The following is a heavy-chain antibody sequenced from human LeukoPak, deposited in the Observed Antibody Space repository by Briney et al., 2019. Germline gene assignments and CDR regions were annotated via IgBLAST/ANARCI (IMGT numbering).Heavy chain of an antibody. CDR1: GFTFSSYG. Sequence: GGSLRLSCAASGFTFSSYGMHWVRQAPGKGLEWVSSISTSTSYIYYADSVRGRFTISRDNAKNSLYLQMNSLRAEDTAVYYCATSDPIYCGGDCYSGYWGQGTLVTVSS. CDR3: ATSDPIYCGGDCYSGY. V-gene: IGHV3-21*01. J-gene: IGHJ4*02. D-gene: IGHD2-21*02. CDR2: ISTSTSYI.